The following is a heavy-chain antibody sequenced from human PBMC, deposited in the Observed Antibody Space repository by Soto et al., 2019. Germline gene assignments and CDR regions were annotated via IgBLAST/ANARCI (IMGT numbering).Heavy chain of an antibody. J-gene: IGHJ5*01. CDR1: GDSISTVDYF. Sequence: SETLSLTCTVSGDSISTVDYFWAWIRQPPGQALEYIGYIYKSTTTYYNPSFESRVAISLDTSKSQFSLNVTSVTAADTAVYFCARGRYCLTGRCFPNWFDSWGQGTLVTVSS. CDR2: IYKSTTT. CDR3: ARGRYCLTGRCFPNWFDS. V-gene: IGHV4-30-4*01. D-gene: IGHD2-15*01.